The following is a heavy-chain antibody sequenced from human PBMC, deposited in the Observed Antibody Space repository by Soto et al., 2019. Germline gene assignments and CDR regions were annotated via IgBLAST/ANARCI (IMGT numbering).Heavy chain of an antibody. V-gene: IGHV1-69*04. J-gene: IGHJ4*02. CDR2: IIPILGIA. D-gene: IGHD3-22*01. CDR1: GGTFSSYT. CDR3: ARDAYYYDSSGYYSH. Sequence: SVKVSCKASGGTFSSYTISWVRQAPGQGLEWMGRIIPILGIANYAQKFQGRVTITADKSTSTAYMELSSLRSEDTAVYYCARDAYYYDSSGYYSHWGQGTLVTVSS.